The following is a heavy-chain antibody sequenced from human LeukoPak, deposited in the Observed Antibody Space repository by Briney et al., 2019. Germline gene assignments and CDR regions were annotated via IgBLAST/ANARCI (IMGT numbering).Heavy chain of an antibody. J-gene: IGHJ4*02. CDR1: GFTFSTYS. D-gene: IGHD2-2*01. V-gene: IGHV3-21*01. CDR3: ARVGYCSSTSCPWNFDY. CDR2: ISSTSSYI. Sequence: GGSLRLSCAASGFTFSTYSMNSVRQAPGKGLEWVSPISSTSSYIYYTDPLKGRFTISRDNAKNSLYLQMNSLRAEDTAVYYCARVGYCSSTSCPWNFDYWGQGTLVTVSS.